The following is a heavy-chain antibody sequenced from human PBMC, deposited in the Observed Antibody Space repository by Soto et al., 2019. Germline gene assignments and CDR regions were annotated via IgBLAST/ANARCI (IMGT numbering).Heavy chain of an antibody. CDR3: ANGGEASSTPFYYYYGMGV. CDR2: ISYDGSNK. CDR1: GFTFSSYG. J-gene: IGHJ6*02. V-gene: IGHV3-30*18. Sequence: PGGSLRLSCAASGFTFSSYGMHWVRQAPGKGLEWVAVISYDGSNKYYADSVKGRFTISRDNSKNTLYLQMNSLRAEDTAVYYCANGGEASSTPFYYYYGMGVWGQGTTVTVSS. D-gene: IGHD2-2*01.